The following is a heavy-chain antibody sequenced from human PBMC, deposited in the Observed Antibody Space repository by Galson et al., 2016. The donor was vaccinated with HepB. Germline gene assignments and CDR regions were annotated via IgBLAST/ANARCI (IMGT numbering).Heavy chain of an antibody. V-gene: IGHV3-30-3*01. CDR1: GFTFSSYA. J-gene: IGHJ4*02. CDR2: ISDDGSKE. CDR3: ARATRRYSGSDFPPNY. D-gene: IGHD5-12*01. Sequence: SLRLSCAASGFTFSSYALHWVRQAPGKGLEWVAVISDDGSKEYYADSVKGRFTISSDNSNNTLYLQMNSLRAEDTAVYYCARATRRYSGSDFPPNYWGQGTLVTVSS.